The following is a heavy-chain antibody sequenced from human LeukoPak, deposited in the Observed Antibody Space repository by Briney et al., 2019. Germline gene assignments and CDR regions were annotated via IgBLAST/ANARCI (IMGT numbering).Heavy chain of an antibody. CDR3: ARGIHDNIF. CDR1: GFTISGHW. D-gene: IGHD1-1*01. J-gene: IGHJ4*02. CDR2: INTDGSER. Sequence: GGSLRLSCAASGFTISGHWMAWLRQAPGKGLEGVGDINTDGSERYYVDSVRGRFTICRDNAKNSVYLQMNSLGVEDAAVYYYARGIHDNIFGGQGTQVTVSS. V-gene: IGHV3-7*01.